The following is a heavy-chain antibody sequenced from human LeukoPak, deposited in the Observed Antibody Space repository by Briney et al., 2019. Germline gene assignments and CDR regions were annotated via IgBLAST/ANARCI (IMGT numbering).Heavy chain of an antibody. CDR3: ARDRGYSGYEQDLYYFDY. CDR1: GGSISRGDYY. Sequence: PSETLSLTCTVSGGSISRGDYYWSWIRQPPGKGLEWIGYIYYSGSTYYNPSLKSRVIISEDPSKNQFSLKLSSVTAADTAVYYCARDRGYSGYEQDLYYFDYWGQGTLVTVSS. J-gene: IGHJ4*02. CDR2: IYYSGST. V-gene: IGHV4-30-4*01. D-gene: IGHD5-12*01.